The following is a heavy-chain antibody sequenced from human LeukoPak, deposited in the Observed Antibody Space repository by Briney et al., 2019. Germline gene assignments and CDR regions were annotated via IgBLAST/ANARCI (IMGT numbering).Heavy chain of an antibody. CDR3: VSISSSHAFDI. Sequence: SETLSLTCSVSGGSISSYYWSWIRQPPGKGLEWIGYIYTSGSTNYNPSLKSRVTISVDTSKNQFSLKLSSVTAADTAVYYCVSISSSHAFDIWGQGTMVTVSS. CDR2: IYTSGST. V-gene: IGHV4-4*09. D-gene: IGHD6-6*01. J-gene: IGHJ3*02. CDR1: GGSISSYY.